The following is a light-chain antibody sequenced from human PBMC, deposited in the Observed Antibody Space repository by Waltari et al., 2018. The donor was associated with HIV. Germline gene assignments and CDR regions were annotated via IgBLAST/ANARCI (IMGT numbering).Light chain of an antibody. J-gene: IGLJ1*01. V-gene: IGLV3-25*03. CDR3: QSADSSNTYV. CDR1: ALPKTY. CDR2: KDS. Sequence: SYELTQPPSVSVSPGQTARITCSGAALPKTYAYWYQQRPGQAPVLVIYKDSERPSGIPDRFSGSSSGTTVTLTISGVQAEDEADYYCQSADSSNTYVFGTGTKVTVV.